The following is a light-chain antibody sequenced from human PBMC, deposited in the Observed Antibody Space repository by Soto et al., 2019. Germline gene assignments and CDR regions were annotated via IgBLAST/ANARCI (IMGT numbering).Light chain of an antibody. CDR1: QSVSSS. V-gene: IGKV3-11*01. J-gene: IGKJ4*01. CDR2: DAS. CDR3: QQRSNWPPVT. Sequence: EIVLTQSPATLSLSPVERATLSCRASQSVSSSLAWYQQKPGQAPRLLIYDASNRATGIPARFSGSGSGTDFTLTISSLEPEDFGVYYCQQRSNWPPVTFGGGTKVDIK.